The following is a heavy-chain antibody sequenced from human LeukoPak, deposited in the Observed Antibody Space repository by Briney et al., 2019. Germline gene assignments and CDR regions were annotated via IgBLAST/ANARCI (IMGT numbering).Heavy chain of an antibody. V-gene: IGHV4-30-4*08. J-gene: IGHJ4*02. CDR3: AREGVVGATTPFDY. D-gene: IGHD1-26*01. CDR2: IYYSGST. Sequence: SETLSLTCTVSGGSISSGDYYWSWIRQPPGKGPEWIGYIYYSGSTYYNPSLKSRVTISVDTSKNQFSLKLSSVTAADTAVYYCAREGVVGATTPFDYWGQGTLVTVSS. CDR1: GGSISSGDYY.